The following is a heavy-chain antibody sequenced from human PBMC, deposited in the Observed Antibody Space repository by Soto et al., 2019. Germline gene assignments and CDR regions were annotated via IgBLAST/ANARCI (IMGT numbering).Heavy chain of an antibody. CDR1: GFSFRDYD. V-gene: IGHV3-13*05. CDR2: LGAARDP. J-gene: IGHJ6*02. D-gene: IGHD1-26*01. CDR3: ARAYLGRLQRGADYYYAMDV. Sequence: EVQLVESGGGSVQPGESLRLSCAASGFSFRDYDMHWVRQRKGKGLEWVSALGAARDPYYVGSVKGRFSVSRDNAQNSLFLQMNNLRVDDTAVYFCARAYLGRLQRGADYYYAMDVWGRGTTVTVSS.